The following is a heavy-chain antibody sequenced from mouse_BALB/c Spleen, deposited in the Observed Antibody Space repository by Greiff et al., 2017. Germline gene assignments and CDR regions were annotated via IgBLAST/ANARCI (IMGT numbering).Heavy chain of an antibody. Sequence: VQLQQSGPGLVQPSQSLSITCTVSGFSLTSYGVHWVRQSPGKGLEWLGVIWAGGSTNYNSALMSRLSISKDNSKSQVFLKMNSLQTDDTAMYYCASLDDYDYWGQGTTLTVSS. V-gene: IGHV2-9*02. CDR3: ASLDDYDY. D-gene: IGHD2-4*01. J-gene: IGHJ2*01. CDR1: GFSLTSYG. CDR2: IWAGGST.